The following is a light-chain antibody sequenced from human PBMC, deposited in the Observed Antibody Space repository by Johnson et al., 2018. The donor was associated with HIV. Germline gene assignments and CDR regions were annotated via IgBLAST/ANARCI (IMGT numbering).Light chain of an antibody. CDR1: SSNIGNHY. V-gene: IGLV1-51*01. J-gene: IGLJ1*01. CDR2: DNN. CDR3: GTCDSSLSVYV. Sequence: QSVLTQPPSVSAAPGQKVTISCSGTSSNIGNHYVSWYQLLPGTAPKLLIYDNNQRPSGIPDRFSVSKSGTSATLGITGLQTGDEADYYCGTCDSSLSVYVFGTGTKVTVL.